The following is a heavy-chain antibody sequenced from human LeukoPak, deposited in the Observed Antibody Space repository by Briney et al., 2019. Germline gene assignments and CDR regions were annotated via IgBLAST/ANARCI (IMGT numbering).Heavy chain of an antibody. CDR3: ARDEGQWLGGYYYGMDV. CDR1: GYTLTGYY. J-gene: IGHJ6*02. V-gene: IGHV1-2*02. D-gene: IGHD6-19*01. Sequence: VASVKVSCKASGYTLTGYYMHWVRQAPGQGLEWMGWINPNSGGTNYAQKFQGRVTMTRDTSISTAYMELSRLRSDDTAVYYCARDEGQWLGGYYYGMDVWGQGTTVTVSS. CDR2: INPNSGGT.